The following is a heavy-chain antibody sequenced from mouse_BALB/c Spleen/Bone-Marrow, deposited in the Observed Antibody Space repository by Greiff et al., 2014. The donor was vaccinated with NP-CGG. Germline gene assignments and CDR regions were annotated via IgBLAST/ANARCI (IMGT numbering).Heavy chain of an antibody. CDR1: GYTCTEYT. CDR2: INPNNGGT. CDR3: ARSYGYERSWFAY. D-gene: IGHD2-2*01. V-gene: IGHV1-18*01. J-gene: IGHJ3*01. Sequence: EVQLQESGPEVVKPGASVKISCKTSGYTCTEYTMHWVKQSHGKSLEWIGGINPNNGGTTYNQKFKGKATLTVDKSSSTAYMELRSLTSEDSAVYYCARSYGYERSWFAYWGQGTLVTVSA.